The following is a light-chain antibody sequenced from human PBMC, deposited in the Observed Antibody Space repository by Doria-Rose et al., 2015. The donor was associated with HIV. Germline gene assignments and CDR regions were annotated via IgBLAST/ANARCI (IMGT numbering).Light chain of an antibody. CDR1: QSVSTD. J-gene: IGKJ5*01. Sequence: TQSPETLSVSPGESATLSCRASQSVSTDLAWYQHKPGQAPRLLIWGASTRATGIPARFSGSGSGTEFTLTISSLQSEDFAIYFCHQYNNWPTFGQGHGWTLN. CDR2: GAS. V-gene: IGKV3-15*01. CDR3: HQYNNWPT.